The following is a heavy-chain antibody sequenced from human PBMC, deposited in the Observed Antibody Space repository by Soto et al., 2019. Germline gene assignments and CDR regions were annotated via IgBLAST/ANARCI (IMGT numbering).Heavy chain of an antibody. CDR2: IYHSGST. J-gene: IGHJ5*01. D-gene: IGHD4-17*01. CDR1: GGSMSSSNW. CDR3: ARVWTTVTNWFDP. Sequence: SXTLSLTCAVSGGSMSSSNWWSWVRQPPGKGLEWIGEIYHSGSTNYNPSLKSRVTISVDKSKNQFSLKLSSVTAADTAVYYCARVWTTVTNWFDPWGQGTLVTVSS. V-gene: IGHV4-4*02.